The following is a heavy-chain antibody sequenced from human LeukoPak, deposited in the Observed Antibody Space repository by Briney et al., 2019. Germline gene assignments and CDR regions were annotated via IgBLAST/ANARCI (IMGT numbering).Heavy chain of an antibody. CDR2: ISSSSSTI. CDR3: ARDESSPEWLYYYYMDV. V-gene: IGHV3-48*01. J-gene: IGHJ6*03. Sequence: GGSLRLSCAASGFTFSSYSMNWVRQAPGKGLEWVSYISSSSSTIYYADSVKGRFTISRDNAKNSLYLQMNSLRAEDTAVYYCARDESSPEWLYYYYMDVWGKGTTVTVSS. CDR1: GFTFSSYS. D-gene: IGHD3-3*01.